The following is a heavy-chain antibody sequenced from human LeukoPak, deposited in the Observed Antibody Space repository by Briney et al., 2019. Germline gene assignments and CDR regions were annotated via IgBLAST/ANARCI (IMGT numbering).Heavy chain of an antibody. J-gene: IGHJ3*02. CDR1: GFIFSNYA. Sequence: GGSLRLSCAASGFIFSNYAMSWVRQAPGKGLEWASAVGRSGSDTYYADSVKGRFTISRDNSKNTMYLQMNTLRAEDTAFYYCARETTVTFPDAFDIWGQGTMVTVSS. V-gene: IGHV3-23*01. CDR3: ARETTVTFPDAFDI. D-gene: IGHD4-17*01. CDR2: VGRSGSDT.